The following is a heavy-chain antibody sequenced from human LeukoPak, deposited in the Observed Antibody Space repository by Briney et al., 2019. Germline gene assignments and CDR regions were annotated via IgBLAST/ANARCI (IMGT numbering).Heavy chain of an antibody. Sequence: PGGPLRLSCAASGFAFSGYEMNWVRQAPGKGLEWVSYISSGGRTIYYADSVKGRFTISRDNAKKTLYLQMNSLRVEDTAVYYCARKTGYHVLPDYWGQGTLVTVFS. CDR3: ARKTGYHVLPDY. CDR1: GFAFSGYE. J-gene: IGHJ4*02. D-gene: IGHD2-2*01. CDR2: ISSGGRTI. V-gene: IGHV3-48*03.